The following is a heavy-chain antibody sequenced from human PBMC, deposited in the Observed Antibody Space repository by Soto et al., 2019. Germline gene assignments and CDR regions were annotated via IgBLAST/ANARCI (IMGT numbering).Heavy chain of an antibody. Sequence: QVQLVQSGAEVKKPGASVKVSCKASGYTFTSYGISWVRQAPGQGLEWMGWISAYNGNTNYAQKLQGSVTMTTDTSTSTAYRELTSLRADDTAVYYCATSYSSSSSIYYWGQGTLVTVSS. CDR2: ISAYNGNT. CDR1: GYTFTSYG. CDR3: ATSYSSSSSIYY. J-gene: IGHJ4*02. D-gene: IGHD6-6*01. V-gene: IGHV1-18*01.